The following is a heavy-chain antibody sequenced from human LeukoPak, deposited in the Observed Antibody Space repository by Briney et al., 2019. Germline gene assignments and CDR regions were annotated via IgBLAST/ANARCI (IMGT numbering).Heavy chain of an antibody. D-gene: IGHD2-15*01. J-gene: IGHJ4*02. CDR3: ARDLEGVGIDY. CDR2: IFYSGST. Sequence: PSETLSLTCTVSSGSISTSNYYWGWVRQPPGKALEWIGNIFYSGSTYYNPSLKSRVTISVDTSKNQFSLKLSSVTAADTAVYYCARDLEGVGIDYWGQGTLVTVSS. V-gene: IGHV4-39*07. CDR1: SGSISTSNYY.